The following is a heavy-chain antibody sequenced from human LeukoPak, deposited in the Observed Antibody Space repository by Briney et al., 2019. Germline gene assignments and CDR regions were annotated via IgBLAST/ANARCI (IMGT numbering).Heavy chain of an antibody. CDR1: GFTFSSYA. CDR2: ISGSGGST. J-gene: IGHJ6*03. CDR3: AKGGTSNYYYYYHMDV. D-gene: IGHD1-14*01. V-gene: IGHV3-23*01. Sequence: PGGSLRLSCAASGFTFSSYAMSWVRQAPGKGLEWVSAISGSGGSTYYADSVKGRFTISRDNSKNTLYLQMNSLRAEDTAVYYCAKGGTSNYYYYYHMDVWGKGTTVTVSS.